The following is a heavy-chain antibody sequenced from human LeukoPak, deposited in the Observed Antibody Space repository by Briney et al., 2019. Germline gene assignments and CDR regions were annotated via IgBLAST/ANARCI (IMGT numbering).Heavy chain of an antibody. D-gene: IGHD3-10*02. CDR3: AELGITMIGGV. CDR1: GFTFDDYA. J-gene: IGHJ6*04. CDR2: ISWNSGRI. Sequence: GGSLRLSCAASGFTFDDYAMHWVRQAPGKGLEWVSGISWNSGRIGYADSVMGRFTISRDNAKNSLYLQMNSLRAEDTAVYYCAELGITMIGGVWGKGTTVTISS. V-gene: IGHV3-9*01.